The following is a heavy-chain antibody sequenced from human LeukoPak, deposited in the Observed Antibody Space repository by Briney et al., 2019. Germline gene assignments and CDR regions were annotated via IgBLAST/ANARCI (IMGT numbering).Heavy chain of an antibody. CDR3: AKGAGGSGSYYPYF. CDR2: ICPGDSDT. CDR1: GYSFITHW. V-gene: IGHV5-51*01. D-gene: IGHD3-10*01. Sequence: GESLKISCKASGYSFITHWIAWVRQPPGKGLEWMGIICPGDSDTKYSPSFQGQVTISADKSISTAYLQWSSLKASDTAMYYCAKGAGGSGSYYPYFWGQGTLVTVSS. J-gene: IGHJ4*02.